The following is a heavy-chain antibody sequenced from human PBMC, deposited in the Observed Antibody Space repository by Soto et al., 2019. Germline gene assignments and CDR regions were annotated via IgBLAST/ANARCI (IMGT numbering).Heavy chain of an antibody. CDR3: ARGQYYDSSGYSGFDY. CDR2: ISAYNGNT. J-gene: IGHJ4*02. D-gene: IGHD3-22*01. V-gene: IGHV1-18*01. Sequence: GASVKVSCKASGYTFTSYGISWVRQAPGQGLEWMGWISAYNGNTNYAQKLQGRVTMTADTSTSTAYMELRSLRSGDTAVYYCARGQYYDSSGYSGFDYWGQGTLVTVSS. CDR1: GYTFTSYG.